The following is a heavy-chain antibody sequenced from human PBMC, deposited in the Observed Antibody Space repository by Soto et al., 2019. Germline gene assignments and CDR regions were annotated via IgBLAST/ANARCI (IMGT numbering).Heavy chain of an antibody. J-gene: IGHJ5*02. CDR3: ARDRGYCSGGMCSSDWFDP. D-gene: IGHD2-15*01. CDR1: GYTFISFA. CDR2: INPYSGDT. V-gene: IGHV1-18*04. Sequence: QVQLMQSGPEVKTPGASVKVSCKASGYTFISFAFSWVRQAPGQGLEWMGWINPYSGDTNYAQKFQGRVTMTTDTATSTAYMEMRSLRSDDTAVYYCARDRGYCSGGMCSSDWFDPWGQGTLVTVSS.